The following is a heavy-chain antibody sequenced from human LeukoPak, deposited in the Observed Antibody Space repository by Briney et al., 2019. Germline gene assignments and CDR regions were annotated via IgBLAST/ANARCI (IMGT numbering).Heavy chain of an antibody. J-gene: IGHJ3*02. CDR3: ARESGGETNGAFDI. D-gene: IGHD3-16*01. CDR1: GDSISSNNYY. CDR2: IYTSGST. Sequence: SETLSLTCSVSGDSISSNNYYWGWIRQPAGKGLEWIGRIYTSGSTNYNPSLKSRVTMSVDTSKNQFSLKLSSVTAADTAVYYCARESGGETNGAFDIWGQGTMVTVSS. V-gene: IGHV4-61*02.